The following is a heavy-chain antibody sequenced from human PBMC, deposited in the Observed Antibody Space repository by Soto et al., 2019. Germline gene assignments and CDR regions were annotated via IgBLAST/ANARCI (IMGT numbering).Heavy chain of an antibody. D-gene: IGHD3-9*01. Sequence: PGGSLRLSCAASGFTFSDYYMSWIRQAPGKGLEWVSYISSSSSYTNYADSVKGRFTISRDNAKNSLYLQMNSLRAEDTAVYYCARDRGQYYDILTGYYRRYYYYYYGMDVWGQGTTVTVSS. J-gene: IGHJ6*02. CDR3: ARDRGQYYDILTGYYRRYYYYYYGMDV. CDR1: GFTFSDYY. V-gene: IGHV3-11*06. CDR2: ISSSSSYT.